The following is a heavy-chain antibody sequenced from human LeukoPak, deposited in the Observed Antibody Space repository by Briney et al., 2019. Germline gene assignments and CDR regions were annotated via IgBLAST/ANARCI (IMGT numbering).Heavy chain of an antibody. CDR3: ARGPSIAVSRYFYNYYMDV. D-gene: IGHD6-19*01. CDR2: AYYSGIT. J-gene: IGHJ6*03. CDR1: GGSINSYY. V-gene: IGHV4-59*01. Sequence: SETLSLTCSVSGGSINSYYWSWIRQPPGKGLEWIGHAYYSGITNYIPSLKSRATISVDTPKKQLSLKLSSVTAADTAVYYCARGPSIAVSRYFYNYYMDVWGKGTTVTVSS.